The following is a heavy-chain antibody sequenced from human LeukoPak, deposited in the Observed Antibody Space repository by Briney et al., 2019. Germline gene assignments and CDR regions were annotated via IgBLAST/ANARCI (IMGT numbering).Heavy chain of an antibody. V-gene: IGHV1-69*02. CDR2: IIPILGIA. Sequence: GASVKVSCKASGYTFTGYYMHWVRQAPGQGLEWMGRIIPILGIANYAQKFQGRVTITADKSTSTAYMELSSLRSEDTAVYYCATRWRWELLGGAFDIWGQGTMVTVSS. J-gene: IGHJ3*02. CDR1: GYTFTGYY. CDR3: ATRWRWELLGGAFDI. D-gene: IGHD1-26*01.